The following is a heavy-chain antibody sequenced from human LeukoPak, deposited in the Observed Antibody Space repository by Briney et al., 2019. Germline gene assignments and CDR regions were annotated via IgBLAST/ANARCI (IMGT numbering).Heavy chain of an antibody. J-gene: IGHJ4*02. CDR2: IIPMYGTV. CDR1: GGTFSSFG. Sequence: SVKVSCKASGGTFSSFGISWVRQAPGQGLEWMGGIIPMYGTVNNAQRFQDRVTITADKSTSTAYMELTSLRSEDTAVFYCEGHLTDHPGYCSTSNCYVADYWGQGTLVTVSS. CDR3: EGHLTDHPGYCSTSNCYVADY. V-gene: IGHV1-69*06. D-gene: IGHD2-2*01.